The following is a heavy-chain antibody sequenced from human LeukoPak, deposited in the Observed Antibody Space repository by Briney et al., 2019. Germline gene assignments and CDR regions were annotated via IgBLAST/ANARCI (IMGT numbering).Heavy chain of an antibody. CDR3: ARDRDYAFDY. Sequence: GGSLRLSCAASGFTFSTYAIHWVRQAPGKGLEYVSAVSSNGGSTYYANSVKGRFTISRDNSKNTLYLQMGSLRAEDMAVYYCARDRDYAFDYWGQGTLVTVSS. CDR2: VSSNGGST. D-gene: IGHD4-17*01. J-gene: IGHJ4*02. V-gene: IGHV3-64*01. CDR1: GFTFSTYA.